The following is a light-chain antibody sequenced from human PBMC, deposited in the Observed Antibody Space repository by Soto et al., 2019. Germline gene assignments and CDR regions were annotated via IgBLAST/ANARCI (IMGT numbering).Light chain of an antibody. V-gene: IGKV3-20*01. CDR3: QQYGTLPWT. CDR2: GTS. J-gene: IGKJ1*01. CDR1: QPVRNDY. Sequence: EIVLTQSPGTLSLSPGESATLSCRASQPVRNDYLAWYQQKPGQAPRVLISGTSTRVTGIPCRFSGSGSGAGFTLTISRLEPEDCAVYYCQQYGTLPWTFGKGTKVEIK.